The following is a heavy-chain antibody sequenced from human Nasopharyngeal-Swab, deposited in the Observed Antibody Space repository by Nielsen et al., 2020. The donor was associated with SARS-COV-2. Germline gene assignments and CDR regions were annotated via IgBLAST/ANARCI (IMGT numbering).Heavy chain of an antibody. D-gene: IGHD1-26*01. Sequence: GESLKISCAASGFTFSSYTMTWVRQAPGKGLEWVSAITGNGGLTYYADSVKDRFSISRDNSKNTQYLQMNSLRAEDTAFYYCARVYSGTSYWTPMGARFDPWGQGTLVTVSS. J-gene: IGHJ5*02. CDR1: GFTFSSYT. CDR3: ARVYSGTSYWTPMGARFDP. CDR2: ITGNGGLT. V-gene: IGHV3-23*01.